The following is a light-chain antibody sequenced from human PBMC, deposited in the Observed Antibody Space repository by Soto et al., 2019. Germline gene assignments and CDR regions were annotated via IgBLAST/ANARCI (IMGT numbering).Light chain of an antibody. Sequence: QSVLTQPASVSGSPGQSITISCAGTSNDIGGYDYVSWYQQYPGKAPKLLIFEVTNRPSGVSDRFSGSKSGNTASLTISGLQADDEADYYCCSYTSYSTVIFGGGTKLTVL. CDR3: CSYTSYSTVI. J-gene: IGLJ2*01. CDR2: EVT. V-gene: IGLV2-14*01. CDR1: SNDIGGYDY.